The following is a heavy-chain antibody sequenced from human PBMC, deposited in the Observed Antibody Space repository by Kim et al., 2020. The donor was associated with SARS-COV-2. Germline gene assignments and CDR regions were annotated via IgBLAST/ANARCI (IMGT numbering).Heavy chain of an antibody. Sequence: GGSLRLSCTTSGFTFTGHAMSWVRQAPGKGLEWVSSIDGSDGTTYYVDSVKGRFSISRDDSKNTLYLQMSALRADVTAAYYGLKGGWRWIWDYWGQGTLVTVSS. D-gene: IGHD2-21*01. V-gene: IGHV3-23*01. CDR1: GFTFTGHA. CDR2: IDGSDGTT. J-gene: IGHJ4*02. CDR3: LKGGWRWIWDY.